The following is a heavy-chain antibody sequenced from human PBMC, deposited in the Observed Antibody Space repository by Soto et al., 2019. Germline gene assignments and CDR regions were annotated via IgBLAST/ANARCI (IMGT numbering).Heavy chain of an antibody. D-gene: IGHD1-26*01. J-gene: IGHJ5*02. CDR2: IYHSGST. CDR1: AYSTRRRTY. Sequence: PQQALCHTYAVSAYSTRRRTYWVCRRQPAGKELEWIGSIYHSGSTYYNPSLKSRVTISVDTSKNQFSLKLSSVTAADTAVYYCACHEWTTGLGSINWFDPSGQGSLGTV. V-gene: IGHV4-38-2*01. CDR3: ACHEWTTGLGSINWFDP.